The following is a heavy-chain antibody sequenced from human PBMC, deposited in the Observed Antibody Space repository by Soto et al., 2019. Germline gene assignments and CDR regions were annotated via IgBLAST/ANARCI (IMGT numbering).Heavy chain of an antibody. CDR2: INSDGSRT. Sequence: EVQLVESGGGLVQPGWSLRLSCAASGFTFSSYWMHWVRQAPGKGLVWVSRINSDGSRTNYADSVKGQFTISRDNAKNTLYLQMNSLRAEESAVYFCARGAAGRWFFDLCGRGTLVTVSS. J-gene: IGHJ2*01. CDR1: GFTFSSYW. D-gene: IGHD6-13*01. CDR3: ARGAAGRWFFDL. V-gene: IGHV3-74*01.